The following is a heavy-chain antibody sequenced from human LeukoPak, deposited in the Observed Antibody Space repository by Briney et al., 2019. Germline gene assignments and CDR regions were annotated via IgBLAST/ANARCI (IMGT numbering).Heavy chain of an antibody. J-gene: IGHJ4*02. CDR3: ARSSWGSYHEYYFDY. V-gene: IGHV4-38-2*02. CDR1: GSSINSVYS. D-gene: IGHD1-26*01. CDR2: IYHNGNT. Sequence: PSETQSLTCTVFGSSINSVYSWGWIRQPPGKGLEWIGSIYHNGNTYYNPSLKSRVTISVDTSKNQFSLKLSSVTAADTAVYYCARSSWGSYHEYYFDYWGQGTLVTVSS.